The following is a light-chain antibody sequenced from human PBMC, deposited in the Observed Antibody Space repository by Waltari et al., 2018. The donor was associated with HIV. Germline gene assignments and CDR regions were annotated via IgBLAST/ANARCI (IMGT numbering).Light chain of an antibody. V-gene: IGKV1-12*02. CDR1: QDISNW. CDR2: AAS. Sequence: DIQMTQSPSSVSASVGDSVTITCRASQDISNWLAWYQKKPGKAPELLIYAASRLQTGVLARLSGSGSGTEFTLTSSSLQPEDFATYCGQQANTDLSLAFGGGTKVEI. CDR3: QQANTDLSLA. J-gene: IGKJ4*01.